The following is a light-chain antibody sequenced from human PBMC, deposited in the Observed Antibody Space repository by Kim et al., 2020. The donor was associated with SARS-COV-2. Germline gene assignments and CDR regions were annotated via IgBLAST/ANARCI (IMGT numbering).Light chain of an antibody. CDR1: GGSIATNY. Sequence: LTQPHSVSGSPGKTAIISCTGSGGSIATNYVQWYQSRPGSVPTTVIYEDNRRPSGVPDRFSGSIDSSSNSASLTISGLKTEDEAIYYCQSYDNTNPPLNWVFGGGTQLTVL. CDR2: EDN. CDR3: QSYDNTNPPLNWV. J-gene: IGLJ3*02. V-gene: IGLV6-57*02.